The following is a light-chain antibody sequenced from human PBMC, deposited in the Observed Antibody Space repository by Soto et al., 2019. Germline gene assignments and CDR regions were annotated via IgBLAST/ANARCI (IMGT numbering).Light chain of an antibody. J-gene: IGLJ1*01. Sequence: QSALTQPASVSGSPGQSITISCTGTSSDVGGYNYVYWYQQHPGKAPKLMIYDVSNRPSAVSNRFSGSKSGNTTSLTISGLQAEDEADYYCSSYTSSSTLLYVFGTGTKLTV. V-gene: IGLV2-14*01. CDR3: SSYTSSSTLLYV. CDR1: SSDVGGYNY. CDR2: DVS.